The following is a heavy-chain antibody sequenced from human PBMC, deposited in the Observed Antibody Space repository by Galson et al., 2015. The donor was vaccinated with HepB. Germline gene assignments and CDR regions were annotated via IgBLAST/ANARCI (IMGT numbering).Heavy chain of an antibody. D-gene: IGHD6-13*01. Sequence: SLRLSCAASGFTFSSYAMNWVRQAPGKGLEWVSAISGSGGSTYYADSVKGRFTISRDNSKNTLYLQMNSLRAEDTAVYYCAKDSSSWYVGPTYGMDVWGQGTTVTVSS. V-gene: IGHV3-23*01. CDR1: GFTFSSYA. CDR3: AKDSSSWYVGPTYGMDV. J-gene: IGHJ6*02. CDR2: ISGSGGST.